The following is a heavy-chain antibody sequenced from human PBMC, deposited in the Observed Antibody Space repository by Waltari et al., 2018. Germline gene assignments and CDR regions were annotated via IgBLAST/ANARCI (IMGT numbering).Heavy chain of an antibody. CDR3: AREPSVAARSYWYFDL. J-gene: IGHJ2*01. D-gene: IGHD6-6*01. V-gene: IGHV4-61*02. CDR1: GGSITSGNYY. CDR2: IYTTGTT. Sequence: QVQLQESGPGLVKPSQTLSLICTVSGGSITSGNYYWTWIRQPAGKGLEWIGRIYTTGTTTDTPSLRSRVTILVDTSNNHFSLRLSSVTAADTAVYYCAREPSVAARSYWYFDLWGRGTLVTVSS.